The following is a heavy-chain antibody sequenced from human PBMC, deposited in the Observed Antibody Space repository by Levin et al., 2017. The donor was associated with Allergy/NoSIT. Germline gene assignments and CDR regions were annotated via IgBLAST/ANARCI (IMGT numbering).Heavy chain of an antibody. CDR2: VSQDGNEK. Sequence: ASVKVSCAPFGFIFTNYWMRWIRQVPGKGLEWVASVSQDGNEKYYVDSVKGRFTITRDNAKNSLYLQMNSLRAEDTAVYYCARTITVSGTVAYMDVWGEGTTFTVSS. V-gene: IGHV3-7*03. J-gene: IGHJ6*03. CDR3: ARTITVSGTVAYMDV. CDR1: GFIFTNYW. D-gene: IGHD3-3*01.